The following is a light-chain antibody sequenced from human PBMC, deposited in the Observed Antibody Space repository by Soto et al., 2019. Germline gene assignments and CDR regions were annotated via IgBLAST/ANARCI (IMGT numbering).Light chain of an antibody. CDR3: FSYSTSRARI. J-gene: IGLJ2*01. CDR2: DVS. CDR1: RSDVGGYNY. Sequence: QSALTQPASVSGSPGQSITISCTGTRSDVGGYNYVSWYKQRPGKAPKLVIYDVSHRPSGVSNRFFGSKSGNTASLIISGLQAEDEADYYCFSYSTSRARIFGGGTKLTAL. V-gene: IGLV2-14*01.